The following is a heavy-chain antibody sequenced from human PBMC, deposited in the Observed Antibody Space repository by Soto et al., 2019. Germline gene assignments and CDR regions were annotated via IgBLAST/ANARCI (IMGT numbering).Heavy chain of an antibody. CDR3: ARVGGGDYVRYYLDY. Sequence: SETLSLTCTVSGGSISSYFWSWIRQPPGKGLEWIGYIHYSGTTNSDPSLKSRVTISVDTSKNQFSLKLSSVTAADTAVYYCARVGGGDYVRYYLDYWGQGTLVTVSS. J-gene: IGHJ4*02. CDR2: IHYSGTT. V-gene: IGHV4-59*01. CDR1: GGSISSYF. D-gene: IGHD4-17*01.